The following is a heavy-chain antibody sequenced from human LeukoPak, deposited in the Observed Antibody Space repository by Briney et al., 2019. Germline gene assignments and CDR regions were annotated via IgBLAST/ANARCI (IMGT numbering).Heavy chain of an antibody. D-gene: IGHD3-10*01. CDR3: ARHYFDSGSYPLDY. CDR1: GGSISDYY. CDR2: IYYSGKT. V-gene: IGHV4-59*01. Sequence: SETLSLTCTVSGGSISDYYWSWIRQPPGKGLELIRYIYYSGKTKYNPSLESRVTISVDTSKNNFSLNLSPVTAADTAVYYCARHYFDSGSYPLDYWGQGTLVTVSS. J-gene: IGHJ4*02.